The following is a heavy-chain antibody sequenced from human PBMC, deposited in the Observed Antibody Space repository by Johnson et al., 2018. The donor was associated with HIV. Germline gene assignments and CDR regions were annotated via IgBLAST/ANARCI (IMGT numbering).Heavy chain of an antibody. CDR2: RWYDGSNK. CDR1: GFIFSYYG. CDR3: ERAERVVTPGGAAFDI. D-gene: IGHD4-23*01. Sequence: QVQLVESGGGVVQPGKSLRLSCAASGFIFSYYGMTWVRQAPGKGLEWVAVRWYDGSNKYYADSVKGRFTISRENSKNTLYLQMNSLRAEDMGVYYCERAERVVTPGGAAFDIWGQGTMVTVSS. V-gene: IGHV3-33*01. J-gene: IGHJ3*02.